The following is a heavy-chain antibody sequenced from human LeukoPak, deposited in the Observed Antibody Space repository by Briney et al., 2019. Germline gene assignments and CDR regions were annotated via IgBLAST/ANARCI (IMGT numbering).Heavy chain of an antibody. Sequence: SETLSLTCTVSGGSISSSSYYWGWIRQPPGKGLEWIGSIYYSGSTYYNPPLKSRVTISVDTSKNQFSLKLSSVTAADTAVYYCARRGGGYDGRDYWGQGTLVTVSS. V-gene: IGHV4-39*01. J-gene: IGHJ4*02. CDR1: GGSISSSSYY. CDR2: IYYSGST. CDR3: ARRGGGYDGRDY. D-gene: IGHD5-12*01.